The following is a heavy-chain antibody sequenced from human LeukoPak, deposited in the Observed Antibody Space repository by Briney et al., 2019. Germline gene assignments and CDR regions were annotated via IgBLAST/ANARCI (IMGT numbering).Heavy chain of an antibody. J-gene: IGHJ4*02. CDR1: GFTFRSHA. CDR3: AKSYSGSWYYFDY. CDR2: IYENGGTT. V-gene: IGHV3-23*01. D-gene: IGHD6-13*01. Sequence: GGSLRLSCVGSGFTFRSHAMSWVRQAPEKGLEFVSGIYENGGTTYYADSVKGRFTISRDNSKNTLYLQMNSLRAEDTAVYYCAKSYSGSWYYFDYWGQGTLVTVSS.